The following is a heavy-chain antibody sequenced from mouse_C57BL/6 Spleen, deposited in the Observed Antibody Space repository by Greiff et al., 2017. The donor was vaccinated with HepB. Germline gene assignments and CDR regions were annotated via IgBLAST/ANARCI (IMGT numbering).Heavy chain of an antibody. J-gene: IGHJ4*01. CDR1: GYTFTSYW. CDR3: ARSESIYAMDY. CDR2: IDPSDSYT. Sequence: VQLQQPGAELVMPGASVKLSCKASGYTFTSYWMHWVKQRPGQGLEWIGEIDPSDSYTNYNQKFKGKSTLTVDKSSSTAYMQLSSLTSEGSAVYYCARSESIYAMDYWGQGTSVTVSS. V-gene: IGHV1-69*01.